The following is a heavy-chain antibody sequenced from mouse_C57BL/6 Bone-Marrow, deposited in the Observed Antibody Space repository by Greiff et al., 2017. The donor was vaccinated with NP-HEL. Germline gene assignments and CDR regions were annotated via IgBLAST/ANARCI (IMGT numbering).Heavy chain of an antibody. Sequence: VQGVESGGGLVKPGGSLKLSCAASGFTFSDYGMHWVRQAPEKGLEWVAYISSGSSTIYYADTVKGRFTISRDNAKNTLFLQMTSLRSEDTAMYYCARSGSSYDWYFDVWGTGTTVTVSS. D-gene: IGHD1-1*01. CDR2: ISSGSSTI. CDR3: ARSGSSYDWYFDV. V-gene: IGHV5-17*01. J-gene: IGHJ1*03. CDR1: GFTFSDYG.